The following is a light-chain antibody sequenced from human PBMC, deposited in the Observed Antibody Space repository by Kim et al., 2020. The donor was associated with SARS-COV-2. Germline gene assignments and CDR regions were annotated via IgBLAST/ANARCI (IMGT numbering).Light chain of an antibody. CDR2: GDH. CDR3: QDYDVEKWI. V-gene: IGLV6-57*03. J-gene: IGLJ2*01. CDR1: GGNIASDF. Sequence: GKMAIISCSRSGGNIASDFVQWYQQRPGGAPSTVIYGDHQRPSGVSDRFSGSVDSSANSAALTISGLRNEDAADYYCQDYDVEKWIFGGGTRLTVL.